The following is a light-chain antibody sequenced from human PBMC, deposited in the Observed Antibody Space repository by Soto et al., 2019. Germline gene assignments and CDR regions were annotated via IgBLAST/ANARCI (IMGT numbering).Light chain of an antibody. J-gene: IGKJ1*01. CDR1: QGLSSY. Sequence: AIRMTQSPSSFSASTGDRVTITCRASQGLSSYLAWYQQKPGKAPKLLIYAASTLQSGVPSRFSGSGSGTDFTLTISCLQSEDFAPYYCQQYYSYPRTFGQGTKVEIK. V-gene: IGKV1-8*01. CDR2: AAS. CDR3: QQYYSYPRT.